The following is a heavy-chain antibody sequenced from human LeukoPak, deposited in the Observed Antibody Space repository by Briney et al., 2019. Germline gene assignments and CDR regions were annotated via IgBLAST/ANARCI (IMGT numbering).Heavy chain of an antibody. CDR1: GGTFSSYA. Sequence: ASVKVSCKASGGTFSSYAISWVRQAPGQGLEWMRGIIPIFGTANYAQKFQGRVTITTDESTSTAYMELSSLRSEDTAVYYCASNHRDCSSTSCYLVHYYYMDVWGKGTTVTVSS. J-gene: IGHJ6*03. CDR2: IIPIFGTA. D-gene: IGHD2-2*01. V-gene: IGHV1-69*05. CDR3: ASNHRDCSSTSCYLVHYYYMDV.